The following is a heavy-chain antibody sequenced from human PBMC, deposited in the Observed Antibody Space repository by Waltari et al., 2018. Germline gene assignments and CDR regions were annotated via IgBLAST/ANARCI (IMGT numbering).Heavy chain of an antibody. Sequence: QVQLVQSGAEVKKPGASVKVSCKVSGYTLTELSMHWVRQAPGKGLEWMGGFEPEEGETIYAQKFQGRVTMTEDTSTDTAYMELSSLRSEDTAVYYCATDGLGVEWLLPYYWGQGTLVTVSS. CDR1: GYTLTELS. D-gene: IGHD3-3*01. CDR2: FEPEEGET. V-gene: IGHV1-24*01. J-gene: IGHJ4*02. CDR3: ATDGLGVEWLLPYY.